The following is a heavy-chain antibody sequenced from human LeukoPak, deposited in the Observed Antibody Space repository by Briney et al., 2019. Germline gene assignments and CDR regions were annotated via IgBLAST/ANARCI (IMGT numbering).Heavy chain of an antibody. Sequence: PGGSLRLSCGASGFAFRTYAMHWVPQAPGKGLEWGAVISYDGSNKFYTDSVKGRFAISRDNSKNTLYLQMNSMRAEDTVVYYCARDFAVADDFDIWGQGTMVTVSS. CDR2: ISYDGSNK. CDR1: GFAFRTYA. V-gene: IGHV3-30*09. D-gene: IGHD5-12*01. CDR3: ARDFAVADDFDI. J-gene: IGHJ3*02.